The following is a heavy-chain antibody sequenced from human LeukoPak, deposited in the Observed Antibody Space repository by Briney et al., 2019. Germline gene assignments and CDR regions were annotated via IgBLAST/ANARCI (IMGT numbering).Heavy chain of an antibody. Sequence: SETLSLTCTVSGDSISSYYWSWIRQPPGKGLEWIGYIYYSGGTDYNPSLKSRVTISVDTSKNQFSLKLSSVTAADTAVYYCARRYYYDSSGYSVQTYYFDYWGQGTLVTVSS. V-gene: IGHV4-59*08. J-gene: IGHJ4*02. CDR3: ARRYYYDSSGYSVQTYYFDY. CDR2: IYYSGGT. CDR1: GDSISSYY. D-gene: IGHD3-22*01.